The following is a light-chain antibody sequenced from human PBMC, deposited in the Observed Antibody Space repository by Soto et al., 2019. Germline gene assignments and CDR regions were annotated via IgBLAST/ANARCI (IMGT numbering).Light chain of an antibody. V-gene: IGKV3-20*01. J-gene: IGKJ1*01. CDR3: QQYGSSPGT. CDR1: QSVSSSY. CDR2: GAS. Sequence: VLTQSPGTLSLTPGERATLSCRASQSVSSSYLAWYQQKPGQAPRLLIYGASSRATGIPDRFSGSGSGTDFTLTISRLEPEDFAVYYCQQYGSSPGTFGQGTKVDIK.